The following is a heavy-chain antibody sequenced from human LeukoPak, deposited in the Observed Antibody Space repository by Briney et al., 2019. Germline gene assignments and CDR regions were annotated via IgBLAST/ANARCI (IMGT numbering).Heavy chain of an antibody. J-gene: IGHJ6*02. CDR1: GFTFSSYA. V-gene: IGHV3-23*01. CDR2: ISGSGGST. CDR3: ASGSGSPPYYYYGMDV. D-gene: IGHD3-10*01. Sequence: GGSLRLSCAASGFTFSSYAMSWVRQAPGKGLEWVSAISGSGGSTHYADSVKGRFTISRDNSKNTLYLQMNSLRAEDTAVYYCASGSGSPPYYYYGMDVWGQGTLVTVSS.